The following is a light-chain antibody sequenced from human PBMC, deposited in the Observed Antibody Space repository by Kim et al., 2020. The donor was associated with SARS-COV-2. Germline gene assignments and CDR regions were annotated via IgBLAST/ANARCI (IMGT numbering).Light chain of an antibody. CDR3: QQYYSYPPT. Sequence: ASTGDRVTISCPASQVISVYLAWYQQKPGKAPKLLIYAASTLQSGVPSRFSGSGSGTDFTLTISCLQSEDFATYYCQQYYSYPPTFGGGTKVDIK. J-gene: IGKJ4*01. CDR2: AAS. V-gene: IGKV1-8*01. CDR1: QVISVY.